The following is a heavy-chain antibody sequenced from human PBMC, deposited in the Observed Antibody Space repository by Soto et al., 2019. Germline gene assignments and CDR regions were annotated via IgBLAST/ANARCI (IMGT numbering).Heavy chain of an antibody. CDR3: AAGAYYFDY. J-gene: IGHJ4*02. CDR1: GFTFSSYG. CDR2: IWYDGSNK. V-gene: IGHV3-33*01. Sequence: QVQLVESGGGVVQPGRSLRLSCAASGFTFSSYGMHWVRQAPGKGLEWVAVIWYDGSNKYYADSVKGRFTISRDNSKNTLYVQMNSLRAEDTAVYYCAAGAYYFDYWGQGTRVTVSS. D-gene: IGHD3-10*01.